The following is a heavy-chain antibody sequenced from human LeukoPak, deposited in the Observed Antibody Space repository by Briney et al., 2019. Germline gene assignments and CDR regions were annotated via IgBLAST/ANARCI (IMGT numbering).Heavy chain of an antibody. V-gene: IGHV4-34*01. D-gene: IGHD3-22*01. Sequence: SETLSLTCAVYGGSFSGYYWSWIRQPPGKGLEWIGEINHSGSTNYNPSLKSRVTISADTSKNQFSLKLSSVTAADTAVYYCARIVPGGRYYYDSSGYIDYWGQGTLVTVSS. J-gene: IGHJ4*02. CDR3: ARIVPGGRYYYDSSGYIDY. CDR2: INHSGST. CDR1: GGSFSGYY.